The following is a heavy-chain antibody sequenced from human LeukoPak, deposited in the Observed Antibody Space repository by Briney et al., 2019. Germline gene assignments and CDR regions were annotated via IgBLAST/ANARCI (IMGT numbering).Heavy chain of an antibody. CDR1: GFTFSSYA. Sequence: WGSLRLSCAAPGFTFSSYAMNWVRQAPGKGLEWVSPISTRGGTTYYADSVKGRFTISRDDSKNTLYLQMNSLRVEDTAVYYCAKDRWVGATISHYFDYWGQGTLVTVSS. CDR3: AKDRWVGATISHYFDY. CDR2: ISTRGGTT. J-gene: IGHJ4*02. D-gene: IGHD1-26*01. V-gene: IGHV3-23*01.